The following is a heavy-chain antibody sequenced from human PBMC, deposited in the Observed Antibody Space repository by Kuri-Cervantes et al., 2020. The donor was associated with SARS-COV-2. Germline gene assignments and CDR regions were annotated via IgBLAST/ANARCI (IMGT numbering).Heavy chain of an antibody. J-gene: IGHJ4*02. CDR2: VKQDGSET. CDR3: VRLGAAYVDTLVVMRAVHYFDS. V-gene: IGHV3-7*03. D-gene: IGHD5-18*01. Sequence: GESLKISCAASGFTVNYYWMTWVRQAPGGGLEWVANVKQDGSETYYVESVKGRFTISRDNAKHSLYLQMNSLRADDTAVYYCVRLGAAYVDTLVVMRAVHYFDSWGQGTLVTVSS. CDR1: GFTVNYYW.